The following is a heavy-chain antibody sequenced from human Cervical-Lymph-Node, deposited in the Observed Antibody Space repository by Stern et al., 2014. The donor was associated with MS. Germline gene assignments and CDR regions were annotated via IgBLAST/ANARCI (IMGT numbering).Heavy chain of an antibody. D-gene: IGHD1-26*01. CDR2: IIPNFGTA. CDR3: ARGELKEGLVRGMDV. Sequence: QVQLMQSGAAVKKPGSSVKVSCKASGGTFSSYAISWVRQAPGQGLEWLGGIIPNFGTANYPHKFQGRVTITADESTSTAYMELSSLRSEDTAVYYCARGELKEGLVRGMDVWGQGTTVTVSS. V-gene: IGHV1-69*01. J-gene: IGHJ6*02. CDR1: GGTFSSYA.